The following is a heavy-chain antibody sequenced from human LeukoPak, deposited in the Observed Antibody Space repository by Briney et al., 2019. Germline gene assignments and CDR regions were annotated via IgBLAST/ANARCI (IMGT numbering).Heavy chain of an antibody. CDR3: AKFTSSGQHDY. V-gene: IGHV3-9*01. Sequence: SGGSLRLSCAASGFTFDDYAMHWVRQAPGKGLEWVSGISWNSGSIGYADSVKGRFTISRDNAKNSLYLQMNSLRAEDTALYYCAKFTSSGQHDYWGQGTLVTVSS. D-gene: IGHD6-19*01. J-gene: IGHJ4*02. CDR1: GFTFDDYA. CDR2: ISWNSGSI.